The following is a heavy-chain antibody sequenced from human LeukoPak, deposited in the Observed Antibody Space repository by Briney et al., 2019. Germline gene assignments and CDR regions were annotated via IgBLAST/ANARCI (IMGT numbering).Heavy chain of an antibody. Sequence: GGSLRLSCAASGFTFSTYWMSWVRQAPGKGLEWAANIKQDGSEKYYVDSVKGRFTISRDNAKNSLYLQMNSLRAEDTAVYYCAREEFGRCSGGSCQPTNSFDYWGQGTLVTVSS. V-gene: IGHV3-7*03. D-gene: IGHD2-15*01. CDR1: GFTFSTYW. J-gene: IGHJ4*02. CDR2: IKQDGSEK. CDR3: AREEFGRCSGGSCQPTNSFDY.